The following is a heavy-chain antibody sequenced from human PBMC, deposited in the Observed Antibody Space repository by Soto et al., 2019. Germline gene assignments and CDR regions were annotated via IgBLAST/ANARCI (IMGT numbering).Heavy chain of an antibody. CDR2: IWYDGSNK. V-gene: IGHV3-33*01. J-gene: IGHJ4*02. Sequence: GGSLRLSCAASGFTFSSYGMHWVRQAPGKGLEWVAVIWYDGSNKYYADSVKGRFTISRDNSKNTLYLQMNSLRAEDTAVYYCARPETWTSSPPVDWGQGTLVTVSS. CDR3: ARPETWTSSPPVD. CDR1: GFTFSSYG. D-gene: IGHD5-12*01.